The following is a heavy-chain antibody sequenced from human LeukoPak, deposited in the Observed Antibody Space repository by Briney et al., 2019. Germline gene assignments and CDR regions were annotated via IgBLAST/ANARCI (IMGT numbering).Heavy chain of an antibody. CDR2: IKQDGSEK. Sequence: PGGSLRLSCADSGFTFSTYWMSWVRQAPGKGLEWVANIKQDGSEKYYVDSVKGRFTISRDNAKNSLYLQMNSLRAEDTAVYYCARDHGRSLLDYWGQGTLVTVSS. D-gene: IGHD1-26*01. V-gene: IGHV3-7*01. J-gene: IGHJ4*02. CDR1: GFTFSTYW. CDR3: ARDHGRSLLDY.